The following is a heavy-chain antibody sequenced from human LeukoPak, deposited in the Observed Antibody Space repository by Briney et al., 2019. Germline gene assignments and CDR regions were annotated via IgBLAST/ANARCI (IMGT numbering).Heavy chain of an antibody. CDR3: ARNGGNSDFDY. J-gene: IGHJ4*02. CDR1: GFTFSSYS. D-gene: IGHD4-23*01. Sequence: GGSLRLSCAASGFTFSSYSMNWVRQAPGKGLEWVSFISSSGTYIYYADSMEGRFTISRDNAKNSLYLQMNSLRAEDTAVYYCARNGGNSDFDYWGQGTLVTVSS. V-gene: IGHV3-21*01. CDR2: ISSSGTYI.